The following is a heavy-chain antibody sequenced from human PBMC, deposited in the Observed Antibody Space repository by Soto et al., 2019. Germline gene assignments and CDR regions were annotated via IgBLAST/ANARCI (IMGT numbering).Heavy chain of an antibody. CDR3: ARDSYTCLGQWLANYYYYYGMDV. CDR2: ISYDGSNK. Sequence: GGSLRLPCAASGFTFSSYAMPWVRQAPGKGLEWVAVISYDGSNKYYADSVKGRFTISRDNSKNTLYLQMNSLRAEDTAVYYCARDSYTCLGQWLANYYYYYGMDVWGQGTTVTVSS. CDR1: GFTFSSYA. V-gene: IGHV3-30-3*01. D-gene: IGHD6-19*01. J-gene: IGHJ6*02.